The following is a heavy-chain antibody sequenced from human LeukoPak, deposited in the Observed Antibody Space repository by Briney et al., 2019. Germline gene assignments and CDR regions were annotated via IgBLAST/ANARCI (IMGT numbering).Heavy chain of an antibody. CDR3: ARGRPRQYYDSTTYYPRPPLFNY. Sequence: ASVKVSCKASGYTFTSYDINWVRQATGQGLEWMGWINPNSGGTNYAQNFQGRVTMTRDTSITTAYMEMSRLRSDDTAVYYCARGRPRQYYDSTTYYPRPPLFNYWGQGTLVTVSS. CDR1: GYTFTSYD. J-gene: IGHJ4*02. V-gene: IGHV1-2*02. D-gene: IGHD3-22*01. CDR2: INPNSGGT.